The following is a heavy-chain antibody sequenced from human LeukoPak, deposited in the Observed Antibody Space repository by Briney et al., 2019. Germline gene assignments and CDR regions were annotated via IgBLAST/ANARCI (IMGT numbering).Heavy chain of an antibody. CDR3: ARVTYYYASGSLAVYYFDY. CDR1: GWTFSAYW. CDR2: INSAGSTT. Sequence: GGSLSLSCAASGWTFSAYWRTRIRQAPGKGLVWVGGINSAGSTTTYADSVKGRFTISRDTAKNTLYLQMNSLRAEDTAVYYCARVTYYYASGSLAVYYFDYWGQGTLVTVSS. D-gene: IGHD3-10*01. V-gene: IGHV3-74*01. J-gene: IGHJ4*02.